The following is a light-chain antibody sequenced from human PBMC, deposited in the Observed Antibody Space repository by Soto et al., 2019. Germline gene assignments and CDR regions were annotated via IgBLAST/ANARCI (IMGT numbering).Light chain of an antibody. Sequence: DIQVTRPPQSLTASVAAGATITCRASQSISSYLNWYQQKPGKAPKLLIYAASSLQSGVPSRFSGSGSGTDFTLTISSLQPEDFATYYCQQSYSTPLTFGGGTKVDIK. J-gene: IGKJ4*01. CDR2: AAS. CDR1: QSISSY. CDR3: QQSYSTPLT. V-gene: IGKV1-39*01.